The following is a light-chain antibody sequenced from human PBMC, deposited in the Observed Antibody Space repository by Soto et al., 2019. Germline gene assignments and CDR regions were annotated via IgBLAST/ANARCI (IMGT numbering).Light chain of an antibody. CDR1: QSVSSSY. V-gene: IGKV3-20*01. CDR3: QKYGSLRT. J-gene: IGKJ1*01. Sequence: EIVLTQSPGTLSLSPGERATLSCRASQSVSSSYLAWYQQKPGQAPRLLIYGASSRATGIPDRFSGSGSGTDFTLTISRLEPEDFAVYYCQKYGSLRTFGQGTKVDIK. CDR2: GAS.